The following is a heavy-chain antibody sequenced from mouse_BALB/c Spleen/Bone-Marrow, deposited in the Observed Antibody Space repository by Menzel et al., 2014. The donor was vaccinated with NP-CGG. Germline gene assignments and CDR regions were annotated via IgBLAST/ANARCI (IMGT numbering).Heavy chain of an antibody. Sequence: VQLQQPGAELVKPGASVKLSCTASGFNIKDTYMHWVKQRPEQGLEWIGRIDPANGNTKYDPKFQGKATITADTSSNTAYLQLGSLTSEDTAVYYCASYDYGYYFDYWGQGTTLTVSS. D-gene: IGHD2-4*01. CDR3: ASYDYGYYFDY. CDR1: GFNIKDTY. CDR2: IDPANGNT. V-gene: IGHV14-3*02. J-gene: IGHJ2*01.